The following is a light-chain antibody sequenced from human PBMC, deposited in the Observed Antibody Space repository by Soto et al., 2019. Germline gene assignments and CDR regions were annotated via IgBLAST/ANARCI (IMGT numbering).Light chain of an antibody. Sequence: DLQMTQSPSSVSPSVGDRVTITFRASQGISSWLAWYQQKPGKAPKLLIYAASSLQSGVPSRFSGRGSGTEFTLTISSLQADDYATFYCQQYHTDWTFGQGTKVDIK. CDR1: QGISSW. V-gene: IGKV1D-16*01. CDR2: AAS. J-gene: IGKJ1*01. CDR3: QQYHTDWT.